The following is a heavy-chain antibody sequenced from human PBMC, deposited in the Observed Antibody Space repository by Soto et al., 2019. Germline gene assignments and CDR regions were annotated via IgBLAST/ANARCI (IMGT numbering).Heavy chain of an antibody. CDR3: AKAFGSGWYYLGRAHX. CDR2: ISCSGGST. V-gene: IGHV3-23*01. J-gene: IGHJ4*02. D-gene: IGHD6-19*01. CDR1: GFTFSSYA. Sequence: PGGSLRLSFAASGFTFSSYAMSWVRQAPGKGLEWVSSISCSGGSTYYADSVKVRFTISRDNSKNTLYLQMNSLRAEDTAVYYCAKAFGSGWYYLGRAHXWGQGTLVTVSX.